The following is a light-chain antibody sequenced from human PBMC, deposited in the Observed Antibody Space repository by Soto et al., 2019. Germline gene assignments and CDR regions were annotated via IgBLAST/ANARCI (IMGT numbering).Light chain of an antibody. CDR3: QQYNSYPYA. J-gene: IGKJ2*01. Sequence: DIQMTXSPSTLSAXXXXXVTITCRASQSIRSWLAWYQQKPGKAPKLLIYKASSLESGVPSRFSGSGSGTEFTLTISSLQPDDFATYYCQQYNSYPYAFGQGTKLEIK. V-gene: IGKV1-5*03. CDR2: KAS. CDR1: QSIRSW.